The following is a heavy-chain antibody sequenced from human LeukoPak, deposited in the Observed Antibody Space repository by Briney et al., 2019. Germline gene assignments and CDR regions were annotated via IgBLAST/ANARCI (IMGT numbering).Heavy chain of an antibody. CDR1: GFTFSSYE. J-gene: IGHJ3*02. Sequence: AGGSLRLSCAASGFTFSSYEMSWVRQAPGKGLEWVSYISSTGTTIYYADSVKGRFTISRDNAKNSLYLQMNSLRAEDTAVYYCAGILRHDAFDIWGQGTMVTVSS. CDR3: AGILRHDAFDI. V-gene: IGHV3-48*03. D-gene: IGHD5-18*01. CDR2: ISSTGTTI.